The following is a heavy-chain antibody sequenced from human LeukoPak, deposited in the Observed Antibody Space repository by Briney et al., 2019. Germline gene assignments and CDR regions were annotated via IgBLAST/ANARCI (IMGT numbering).Heavy chain of an antibody. Sequence: PSETLSLTCTVSGGSISSSSYYWGWIRQPPGKGLEWIGSIYYSGSTYYNPSLKSRVTISVDTSKNQFSLKLSSVTAAGTAVYYCARRWIAVAGIAFDIWGQGTMVTVSS. V-gene: IGHV4-39*01. CDR2: IYYSGST. D-gene: IGHD6-19*01. CDR1: GGSISSSSYY. J-gene: IGHJ3*02. CDR3: ARRWIAVAGIAFDI.